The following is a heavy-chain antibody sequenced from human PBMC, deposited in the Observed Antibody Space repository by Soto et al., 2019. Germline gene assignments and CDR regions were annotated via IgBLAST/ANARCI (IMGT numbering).Heavy chain of an antibody. CDR3: AKTRGAMIYAISVYGMDV. Sequence: EVQLLESGGGFIHPGGSLRLSCAASGFSFSSFAMNWVRQAPGKGLEWVSIISGSADSTFYADSVKGRFTISRDNSKSPLYLHINSLRAEDTAVYYCAKTRGAMIYAISVYGMDVWGQGTTVTVSS. CDR2: ISGSADST. V-gene: IGHV3-23*01. J-gene: IGHJ6*02. D-gene: IGHD2-8*01. CDR1: GFSFSSFA.